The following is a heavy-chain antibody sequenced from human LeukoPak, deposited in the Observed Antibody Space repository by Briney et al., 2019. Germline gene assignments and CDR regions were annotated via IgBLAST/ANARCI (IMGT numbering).Heavy chain of an antibody. CDR3: ARDLWAQQEGDGFDI. J-gene: IGHJ3*02. Sequence: GGSLRLSCAASGFTFTKYWLSWVRQAPGKRLECVADINQYETVKRYMASAKGRFTISRDNTKNSLYLEMNSLTAEETTLYYCARDLWAQQEGDGFDIWGQGTMVTVSS. V-gene: IGHV3-7*03. CDR1: GFTFTKYW. CDR2: INQYETVK. D-gene: IGHD6-13*01.